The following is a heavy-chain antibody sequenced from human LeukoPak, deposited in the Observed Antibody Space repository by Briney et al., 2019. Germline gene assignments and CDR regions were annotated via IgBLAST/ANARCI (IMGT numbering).Heavy chain of an antibody. CDR2: IYYSGST. CDR1: GGSISSGGYY. CDR3: ARGATMVRGTRYYFDY. J-gene: IGHJ4*02. Sequence: SETLSLTCTVSGGSISSGGYYWSWIRQHPGKGLEWIGYIYYSGSTYYNPSLKSRVTISVDTSKNQFSLKLSSVTAADTAVYYCARGATMVRGTRYYFDYWGQGTLVTVSS. V-gene: IGHV4-31*03. D-gene: IGHD3-10*01.